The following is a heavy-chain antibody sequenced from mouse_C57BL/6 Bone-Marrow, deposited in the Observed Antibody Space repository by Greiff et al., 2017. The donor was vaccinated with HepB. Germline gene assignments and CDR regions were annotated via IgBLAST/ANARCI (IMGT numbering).Heavy chain of an antibody. V-gene: IGHV1-64*01. CDR3: ARSETYYSNYTTVY. J-gene: IGHJ3*01. D-gene: IGHD2-5*01. Sequence: QVQLQQPGAELVKPGASVKLSCKASGYTFTSYWMHWVKQRPGQGLEWIGMIHPNSGSTNYNEKFKSKATLTVDKSSSTAYMQRSSLTSEDSAVYYCARSETYYSNYTTVYWGQGTLVTVSA. CDR2: IHPNSGST. CDR1: GYTFTSYW.